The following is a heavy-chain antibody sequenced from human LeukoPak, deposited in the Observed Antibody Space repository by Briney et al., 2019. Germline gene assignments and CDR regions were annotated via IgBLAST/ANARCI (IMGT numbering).Heavy chain of an antibody. V-gene: IGHV4-59*01. D-gene: IGHD1-26*01. CDR1: GGSISSYY. Sequence: SETLSLTCTVSGGSISSYYWSWIRQPPGKGLEWIGYIYYSGSTNYNPSLKSRVTISVDTSKNQFSLKLSSVTAADTAVYYCARARITWKSNTSGSGSSGYWGQGTLVTVSS. CDR3: ARARITWKSNTSGSGSSGY. J-gene: IGHJ4*02. CDR2: IYYSGST.